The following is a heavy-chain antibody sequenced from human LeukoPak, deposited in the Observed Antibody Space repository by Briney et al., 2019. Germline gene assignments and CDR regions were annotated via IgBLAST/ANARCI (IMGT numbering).Heavy chain of an antibody. V-gene: IGHV3-9*01. J-gene: IGHJ6*02. CDR3: AKARGSGWYYGMDV. CDR1: GFTFNSYA. CDR2: ISWNSGSV. D-gene: IGHD3-10*01. Sequence: GGSLRLSCAASGFTFNSYAMGWVRQAPGKGLEWVSGISWNSGSVAYADSVKGRFTISRDNAKNSLYLQLNSLRAEDTALYYCAKARGSGWYYGMDVWGQGTTVTVSS.